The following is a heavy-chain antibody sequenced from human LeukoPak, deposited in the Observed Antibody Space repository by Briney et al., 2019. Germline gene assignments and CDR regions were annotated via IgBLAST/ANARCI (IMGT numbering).Heavy chain of an antibody. J-gene: IGHJ3*02. CDR1: GFTFDDDA. CDR3: AKEYYYGSGSYLGAAFDI. V-gene: IGHV3-9*01. Sequence: GGSLRLSCAASGFTFDDDAMHWVRQAPGKGLEWVSGISWNSGSIGYADSVKGRFTISRDNAKNSLYLQMNSLRAEDTALYYCAKEYYYGSGSYLGAAFDIWGQGTMVTVSS. D-gene: IGHD3-10*01. CDR2: ISWNSGSI.